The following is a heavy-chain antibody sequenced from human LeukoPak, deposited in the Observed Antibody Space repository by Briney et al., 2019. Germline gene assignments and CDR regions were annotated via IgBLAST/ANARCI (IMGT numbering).Heavy chain of an antibody. CDR3: ARDYSSSGTFFGYYYGMDV. Sequence: PGGSLRLSCAASGFTFSSYSMNWVRQAPGKGLEWVSSISSSSSYIYYADSVKGRFTISRDNAKNSLYLQMNSLRAEDTAVYYCARDYSSSGTFFGYYYGMDVWGQGTTVTVSS. CDR2: ISSSSSYI. CDR1: GFTFSSYS. V-gene: IGHV3-21*01. J-gene: IGHJ6*02. D-gene: IGHD2-2*01.